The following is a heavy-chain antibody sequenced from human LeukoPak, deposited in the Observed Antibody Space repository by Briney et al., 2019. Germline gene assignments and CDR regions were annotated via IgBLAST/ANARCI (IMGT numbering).Heavy chain of an antibody. CDR2: ISSSGSTI. J-gene: IGHJ4*02. D-gene: IGHD2-15*01. CDR1: GFTFSSYE. Sequence: GGSLRLSCAASGFTFSSYEMNWVRQAPGKGLEWVSYISSSGSTIYYADSVKGRFTISRDNAKNSLYLQMNSLRAEGTAVYYCARIVAGVFDYWGQGTLVTVSS. CDR3: ARIVAGVFDY. V-gene: IGHV3-48*03.